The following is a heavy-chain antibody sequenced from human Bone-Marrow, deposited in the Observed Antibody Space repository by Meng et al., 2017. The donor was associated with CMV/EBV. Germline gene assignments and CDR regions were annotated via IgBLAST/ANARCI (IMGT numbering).Heavy chain of an antibody. CDR3: TTLYNWNTPGGY. CDR1: GFTFSGSA. J-gene: IGHJ4*02. CDR2: IRSKANSYAT. V-gene: IGHV3-73*01. D-gene: IGHD1/OR15-1a*01. Sequence: GESLKISCAASGFTFSGSAMHWVRQASGKGLEWVGRIRSKANSYATAYAASVKGRFTISRDDSKNTAYLQMNSLKTEDTAVYYCTTLYNWNTPGGYWGQGTLVTVSS.